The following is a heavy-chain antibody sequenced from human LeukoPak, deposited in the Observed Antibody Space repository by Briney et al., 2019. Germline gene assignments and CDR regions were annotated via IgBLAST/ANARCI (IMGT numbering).Heavy chain of an antibody. CDR3: ARVGFSKFYHHMDV. V-gene: IGHV1-2*02. CDR1: GYTFTGYY. CDR2: INPNSGGT. J-gene: IGHJ6*03. D-gene: IGHD4-11*01. Sequence: GASVKVSCKASGYTFTGYYMHWVRQAPGQGLEWMGWINPNSGGTNYAQNLQGRVNMTTDTSTSTACMELKSLRSDDTAVYYCARVGFSKFYHHMDVWGKGTTVTISS.